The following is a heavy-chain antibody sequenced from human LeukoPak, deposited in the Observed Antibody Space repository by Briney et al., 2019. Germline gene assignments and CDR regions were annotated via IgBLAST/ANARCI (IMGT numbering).Heavy chain of an antibody. V-gene: IGHV3-7*05. J-gene: IGHJ3*02. CDR3: AGGFLAVDEDAFDI. Sequence: GGSLTLSCAPSGFTYSSYWMSWVRQAPGKGLEWVANIKQDGSEIYNVDSVKDRFTISRDNAKNSLYLQVNRLRAEDTAVYYCAGGFLAVDEDAFDIWGQGTMVTVSS. CDR1: GFTYSSYW. D-gene: IGHD6-19*01. CDR2: IKQDGSEI.